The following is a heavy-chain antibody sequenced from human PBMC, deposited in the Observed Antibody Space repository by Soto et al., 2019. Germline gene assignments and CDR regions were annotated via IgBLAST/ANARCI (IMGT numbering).Heavy chain of an antibody. CDR1: GFTFSSYG. CDR3: ARIAVAGTARYYGMDV. D-gene: IGHD6-19*01. V-gene: IGHV3-33*01. Sequence: QVQLVESGGGVVQPGRSLRLSCAASGFTFSSYGMHWVRQAPGKGLEWVAVIWYDGSNKYYADSVKGRFTISRDNSKNTLYMQMNRVRAEDTAVYYGARIAVAGTARYYGMDVWGQGTTVTVSS. J-gene: IGHJ6*02. CDR2: IWYDGSNK.